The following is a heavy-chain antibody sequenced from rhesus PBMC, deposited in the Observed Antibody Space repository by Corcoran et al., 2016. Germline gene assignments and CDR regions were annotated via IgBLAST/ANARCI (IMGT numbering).Heavy chain of an antibody. CDR2: ISSGCGSTK. Sequence: EVQLVESGGGLVQPGGSLRLSCAASGFTFSDHYMDWVRQVPGKGLEWVSNISSGCGSTKLYPDSVKDRFTISRDNAKNTVYLQMNSLRAEDTAVYYCASNSGSYYYGYWGQGVLVTVSS. CDR3: ASNSGSYYYGY. D-gene: IGHD3-16*01. V-gene: IGHV3-110*02. CDR1: GFTFSDHY. J-gene: IGHJ4*01.